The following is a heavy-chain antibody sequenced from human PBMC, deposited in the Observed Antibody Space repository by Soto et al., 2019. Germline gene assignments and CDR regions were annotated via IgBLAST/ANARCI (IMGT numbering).Heavy chain of an antibody. Sequence: GGSLRLSCTASGFTFGEYALSWFRQAPGKGLEWVSVIYSGGSTYYADSVKGRFTISRDNSKNTLYLQMNSLRAEDTAVYYCARVEYSSLLFDYWGQGTLVTVSS. CDR3: ARVEYSSLLFDY. J-gene: IGHJ4*02. D-gene: IGHD6-6*01. CDR2: IYSGGST. V-gene: IGHV3-53*01. CDR1: GFTFGEYA.